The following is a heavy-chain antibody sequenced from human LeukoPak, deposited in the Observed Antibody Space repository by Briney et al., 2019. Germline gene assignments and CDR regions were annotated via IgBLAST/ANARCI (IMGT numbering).Heavy chain of an antibody. CDR2: MNPNSGNT. J-gene: IGHJ6*03. CDR3: ARAVRYRSSTSCSSYYYYMDV. CDR1: GYTFTSYD. D-gene: IGHD2-2*01. Sequence: GASVKVSCKASGYTFTSYDINWVRQATGQGLEWMGWMNPNSGNTGYAQKFQGRVTMTRNTSISTAYMELSSLRSEDTAVYYCARAVRYRSSTSCSSYYYYMDVWGKGTTVTVSS. V-gene: IGHV1-8*01.